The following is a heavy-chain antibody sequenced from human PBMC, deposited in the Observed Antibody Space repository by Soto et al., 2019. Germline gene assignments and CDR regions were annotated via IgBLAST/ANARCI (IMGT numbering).Heavy chain of an antibody. CDR2: IIPIFGTA. V-gene: IGHV1-69*06. CDR3: AREDSSGYYGPNWFDP. CDR1: GGTFSSYA. J-gene: IGHJ5*02. D-gene: IGHD3-22*01. Sequence: QVQLVQSGAEVKKPGSSVKVSCKASGGTFSSYAISWVRQAPGQGLAWRGGIIPIFGTANYAQKFQGRVTITADKSTSTAYMEVSSLSFEDTAVYYCAREDSSGYYGPNWFDPWGQGTLVTVSS.